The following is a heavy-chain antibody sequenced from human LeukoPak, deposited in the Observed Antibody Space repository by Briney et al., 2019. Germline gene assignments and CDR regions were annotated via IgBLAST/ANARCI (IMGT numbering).Heavy chain of an antibody. CDR2: ISYDGSNK. CDR3: ARDPWGYCSSTSCYRAHFDY. J-gene: IGHJ4*02. CDR1: GFTFSSYA. Sequence: GGSLRLSCAASGFTFSSYAMDWVRQAPGKGLEWVAVISYDGSNKYYADSVKGRFTIARDNSKNTLYLQMNSLRAEDTAVYYCARDPWGYCSSTSCYRAHFDYWGQGTLVTVSS. D-gene: IGHD2-2*01. V-gene: IGHV3-30-3*01.